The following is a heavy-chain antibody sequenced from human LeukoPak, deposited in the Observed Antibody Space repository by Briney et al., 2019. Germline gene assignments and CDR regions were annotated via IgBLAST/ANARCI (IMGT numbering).Heavy chain of an antibody. V-gene: IGHV4-39*07. J-gene: IGHJ4*02. Sequence: SDTLSLTCTVSGGSISSSSVYWGWIRQPPGKGLEWIATISYSGSTTSYNPSLKSRVSISVDTSKNQFSLKLSSVTAADTAVYYCARGLEYYDFWSGYYRGGPNYFDYWGQGTLVTVSS. CDR3: ARGLEYYDFWSGYYRGGPNYFDY. D-gene: IGHD3-3*01. CDR1: GGSISSSSVY. CDR2: ISYSGSTT.